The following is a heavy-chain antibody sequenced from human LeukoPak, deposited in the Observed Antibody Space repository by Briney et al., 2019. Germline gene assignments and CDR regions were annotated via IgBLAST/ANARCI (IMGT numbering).Heavy chain of an antibody. V-gene: IGHV1-69*13. D-gene: IGHD2-2*01. J-gene: IGHJ5*02. CDR2: IIPFFGTA. CDR1: GGTFSSYA. CDR3: ARAPKGGVPAAISYWFDP. Sequence: SVKVSCKASGGTFSSYAISWVRQAPGQGLEWMGGIIPFFGTANYAQKFQGRVTITADESTSTAYMELSSLRSEDTAVYYCARAPKGGVPAAISYWFDPWGQGTLVTVSS.